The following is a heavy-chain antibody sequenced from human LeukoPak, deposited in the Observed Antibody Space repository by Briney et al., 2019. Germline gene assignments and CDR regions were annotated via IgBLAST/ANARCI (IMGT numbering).Heavy chain of an antibody. CDR1: GYTFTSYD. J-gene: IGHJ5*02. D-gene: IGHD4-17*01. V-gene: IGHV1-8*01. CDR2: MNPNSGST. CDR3: ARYDYGDLELDH. Sequence: ASVKVSCKASGYTFTSYDINWVRQATGQGLEWMGRMNPNSGSTGYAQKFQGRVTMTRNNSISTAYMELISLRSEDTAVYYCARYDYGDLELDHWGQGTLVTVSS.